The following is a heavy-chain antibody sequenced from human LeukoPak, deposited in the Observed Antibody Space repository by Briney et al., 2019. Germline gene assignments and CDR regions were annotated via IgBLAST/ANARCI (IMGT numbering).Heavy chain of an antibody. J-gene: IGHJ4*02. Sequence: GGSLRLSCAASGFTFSSYAMSWVRQAPGKGLEWVSALSGGGDSTYYADSVKGRFTISRDNSKNTLYLQMNSLRAEDTVVYYCAKIFNWYCGYFDYWREEPLVTVSS. V-gene: IGHV3-23*01. CDR2: LSGGGDST. D-gene: IGHD2-8*02. CDR1: GFTFSSYA. CDR3: AKIFNWYCGYFDY.